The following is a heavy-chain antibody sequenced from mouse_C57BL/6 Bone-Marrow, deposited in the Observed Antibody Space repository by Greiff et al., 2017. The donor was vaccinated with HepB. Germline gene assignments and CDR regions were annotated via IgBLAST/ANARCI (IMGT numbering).Heavy chain of an antibody. CDR2: INPSNGGT. J-gene: IGHJ3*01. V-gene: IGHV1-53*01. CDR1: GYTFTSYW. D-gene: IGHD3-2*02. CDR3: ARLAAQAMFAY. Sequence: QVQLQQPGTELVKPGASVKLSCKASGYTFTSYWMHWVKQRPGQGLEWIGIINPSNGGTNYNEKFKSKATLTVDKSSSTSYLQLSSLTSEDSAVYYCARLAAQAMFAYWGQGTLVTVSA.